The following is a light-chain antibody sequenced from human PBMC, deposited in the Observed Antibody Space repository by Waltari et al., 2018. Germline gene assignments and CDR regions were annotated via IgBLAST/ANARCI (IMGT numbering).Light chain of an antibody. CDR1: NSDVGGYLY. CDR3: CSYADGNTYL. Sequence: QSALTQPRSVSGSPGQSVTISCTGTNSDVGGYLYVSWYQRRPGQAPTVLIYDVTYRASGVPNRFSGSKSGNTASLTISGLRPDDEADYFCCSYADGNTYLVGSGTYVTVL. CDR2: DVT. V-gene: IGLV2-11*01. J-gene: IGLJ1*01.